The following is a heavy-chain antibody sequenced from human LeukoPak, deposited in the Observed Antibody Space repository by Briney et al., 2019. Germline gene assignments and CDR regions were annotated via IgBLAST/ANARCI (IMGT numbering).Heavy chain of an antibody. CDR1: GGSISSYY. D-gene: IGHD6-19*01. CDR2: IYYSGST. V-gene: IGHV4-59*01. Sequence: PSETLSLTCTVSGGSISSYYWSWIRQPPGKGLEWIGYIYYSGSTNYNPSLKSRVTISVDTSKNQFSLKLSSVTAADTAVYYCARSNLSSGWSRTYYFDYLGQGTLVTVSS. CDR3: ARSNLSSGWSRTYYFDY. J-gene: IGHJ4*02.